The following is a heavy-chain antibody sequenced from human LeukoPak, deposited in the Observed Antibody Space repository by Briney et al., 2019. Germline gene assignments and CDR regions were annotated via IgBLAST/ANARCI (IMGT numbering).Heavy chain of an antibody. CDR2: IIPIFGTA. CDR1: GGTFSSYA. Sequence: SVKVSCKASGGTFSSYAISWVRQAPGQGLEWMGGIIPIFGTANYAQKFQGRVTITTDESTSTAYMELSSLRSEDTAVYYCARDHNVAAAGRGFDPWGQGTLVTVSA. CDR3: ARDHNVAAAGRGFDP. D-gene: IGHD6-13*01. J-gene: IGHJ5*02. V-gene: IGHV1-69*05.